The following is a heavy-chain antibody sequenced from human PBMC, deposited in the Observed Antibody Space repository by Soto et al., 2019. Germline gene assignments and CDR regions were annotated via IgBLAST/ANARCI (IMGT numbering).Heavy chain of an antibody. Sequence: QSQTLSLTCAISGDSVSSNSAAWNWIRQSPSRGLEWLGRTYYRSKWYNDYAVSVKSRITINPDTSKNQFSLQLNSVTPEDTSVYYCARGVIAAAGTSSYYYYYYYMDVWGKGTTVTVSS. V-gene: IGHV6-1*01. CDR1: GDSVSSNSAA. J-gene: IGHJ6*03. D-gene: IGHD6-13*01. CDR3: ARGVIAAAGTSSYYYYYYYMDV. CDR2: TYYRSKWYN.